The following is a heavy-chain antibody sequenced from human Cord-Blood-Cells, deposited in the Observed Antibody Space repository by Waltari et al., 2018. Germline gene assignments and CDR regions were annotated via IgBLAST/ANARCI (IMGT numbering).Heavy chain of an antibody. CDR2: IRSKANSYAT. CDR3: TSTTVIQNSSGWY. Sequence: EVQLVESGGGLVQPGGSLKLSCAASGVTFSGSAMHWARQAPGKGLEWVGRIRSKANSYATAYAASVKGRFTISRDDSKNTAYLQMNSLKTEDTAVYYCTSTTVIQNSSGWYWGQGTLVTVSS. D-gene: IGHD6-19*01. V-gene: IGHV3-73*02. CDR1: GVTFSGSA. J-gene: IGHJ4*02.